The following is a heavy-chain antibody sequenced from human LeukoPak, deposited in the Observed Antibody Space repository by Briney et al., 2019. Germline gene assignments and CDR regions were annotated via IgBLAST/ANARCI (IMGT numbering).Heavy chain of an antibody. CDR2: INHSGST. D-gene: IGHD2-2*01. CDR3: AGDREDIVVVPAAISLEFDY. Sequence: SETLSLTCAVYGGSFSGYYWSWIRQPPGKGLEWIGEINHSGSTNYNPSLNSRVTKSVDTSKNQFSLELSSVTAADAAVYYCAGDREDIVVVPAAISLEFDYWGQGTLVTVSS. V-gene: IGHV4-34*01. J-gene: IGHJ4*02. CDR1: GGSFSGYY.